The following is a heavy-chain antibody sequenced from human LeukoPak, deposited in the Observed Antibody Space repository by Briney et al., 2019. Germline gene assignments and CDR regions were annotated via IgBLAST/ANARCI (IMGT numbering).Heavy chain of an antibody. Sequence: SETLSLTCAVYGGSFSVYFWTWMRQRPGKGLEWIGEINHAGRTNYNPSLKSRVTTSIDTSKNQFSLKVSSVTAADTAVYYCARNARYNWFDPWGQGTLVTVSS. CDR2: INHAGRT. V-gene: IGHV4-34*01. J-gene: IGHJ5*02. CDR1: GGSFSVYF. CDR3: ARNARYNWFDP.